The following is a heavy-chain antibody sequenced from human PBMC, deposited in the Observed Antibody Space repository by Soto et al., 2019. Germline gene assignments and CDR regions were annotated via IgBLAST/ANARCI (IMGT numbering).Heavy chain of an antibody. CDR3: ARDGPLWSLDY. V-gene: IGHV3-21*01. J-gene: IGHJ4*02. D-gene: IGHD3-10*01. Sequence: EVQLVKSGGGPVKPGGSLRLSCTASGFVFNGFTMNWVRQAPGKGLEWVSSIHSSGNSISYADSVKGRFTMSRDNAKNSLFLQMTSLRDDDTAVYFCARDGPLWSLDYWGQGALVIVSS. CDR2: IHSSGNSI. CDR1: GFVFNGFT.